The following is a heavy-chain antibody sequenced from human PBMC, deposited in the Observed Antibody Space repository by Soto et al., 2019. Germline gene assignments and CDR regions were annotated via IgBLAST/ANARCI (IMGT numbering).Heavy chain of an antibody. J-gene: IGHJ4*02. CDR1: GGSVSSGVYY. CDR3: ARVPISTVTTGDN. CDR2: IYYTGST. Sequence: QVQLQESGPGLVKPSQTLSLTCTVSGGSVSSGVYYWSWIRQHPGKGLEWIGYIYYTGSTYYNPSLKSRVTISVDTSKNQFSLQLISVTAADTAVYYCARVPISTVTTGDNWGQGTLVTVSS. D-gene: IGHD4-17*01. V-gene: IGHV4-31*03.